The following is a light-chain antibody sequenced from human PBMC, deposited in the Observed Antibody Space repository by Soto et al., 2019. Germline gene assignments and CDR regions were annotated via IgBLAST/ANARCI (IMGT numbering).Light chain of an antibody. CDR1: QSVSTY. V-gene: IGKV3-11*01. Sequence: EIVVKNSPASLSVSKGERATLPCRASQSVSTYLTWYQQNPGQAPRLLIYDASNRATGIPARFSGSGSGTDFTLTISSLEPEDFAFYYCQQRSNWLFGGGTKVDI. CDR3: QQRSNWL. J-gene: IGKJ4*01. CDR2: DAS.